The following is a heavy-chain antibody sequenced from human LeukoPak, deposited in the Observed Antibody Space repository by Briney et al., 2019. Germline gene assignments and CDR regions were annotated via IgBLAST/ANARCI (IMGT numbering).Heavy chain of an antibody. CDR1: GFTFSSYA. Sequence: PGRSLRLSCAASGFTFSSYAMHWVRQAPGKGLEWVAVISYDGSNKYYADSVKGRFTISRDNSKNTLYLQMNSLRAEDTAVYYCSRVGSSFDYWGQGTLVTVSS. J-gene: IGHJ4*02. CDR3: SRVGSSFDY. V-gene: IGHV3-30-3*01. CDR2: ISYDGSNK.